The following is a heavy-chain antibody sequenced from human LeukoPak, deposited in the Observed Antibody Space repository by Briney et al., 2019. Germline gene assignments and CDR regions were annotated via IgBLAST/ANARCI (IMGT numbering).Heavy chain of an antibody. CDR3: VNPYYYDSNGYLSDFDY. CDR2: ITDTGGNT. Sequence: GGSLRLSCAASGFTFGSYAMSWVRHAPGKGLEWVLAITDTGGNTYYADSVKGRFTISRDNSKNTLFLQMNSLRAEDTAVYYCVNPYYYDSNGYLSDFDYWGQGTLVTVSS. J-gene: IGHJ4*02. D-gene: IGHD3-22*01. CDR1: GFTFGSYA. V-gene: IGHV3-23*01.